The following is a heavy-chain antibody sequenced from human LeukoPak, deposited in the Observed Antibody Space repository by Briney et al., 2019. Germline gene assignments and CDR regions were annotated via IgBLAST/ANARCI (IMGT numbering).Heavy chain of an antibody. J-gene: IGHJ3*01. V-gene: IGHV1-46*01. CDR3: ARGDGEGATIYAFDF. CDR2: INPSGGRT. Sequence: ASVKVSCKASGYTFTSYHVHWVRQAPGQGLEWMGIINPSGGRTSYAQKFQGRVTMTRDMSTSTVYMELSSLRSEDTAVYYCARGDGEGATIYAFDFWGQGTMVTVSS. CDR1: GYTFTSYH. D-gene: IGHD1-26*01.